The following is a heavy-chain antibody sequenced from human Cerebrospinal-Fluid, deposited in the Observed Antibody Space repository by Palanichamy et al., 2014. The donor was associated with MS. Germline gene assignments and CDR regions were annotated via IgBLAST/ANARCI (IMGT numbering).Heavy chain of an antibody. D-gene: IGHD2-8*01. CDR2: IDPKDGET. CDR1: GYTITDYY. J-gene: IGHJ3*02. V-gene: IGHV1-69-2*01. Sequence: EVQLVQSGAEVKKPGATVKISCKVSGYTITDYYMHWVQQAPGKGLEWMGLIDPKDGETIYAEKFQGRVTMTADTSTDTFQMGLSSLRSEDTAVYYCATVRAIVLNGFDIWGQGTMVTVST. CDR3: ATVRAIVLNGFDI.